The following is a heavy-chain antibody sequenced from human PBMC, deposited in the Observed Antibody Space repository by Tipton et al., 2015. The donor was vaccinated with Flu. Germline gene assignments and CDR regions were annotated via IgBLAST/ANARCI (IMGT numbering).Heavy chain of an antibody. CDR2: ISPSGGTK. J-gene: IGHJ4*02. Sequence: GSLRLSCAASGFTVSSKYMTWVRQAPGKGLEWVSHISPSGGTKYYADSVKGRFTISRDNAKNSLYLQMNSLRSEDTAVYYCTRGFIRLYDYWGQGTLVTVSS. CDR1: GFTVSSKY. CDR3: TRGFIRLYDY. D-gene: IGHD3-16*01. V-gene: IGHV3-48*03.